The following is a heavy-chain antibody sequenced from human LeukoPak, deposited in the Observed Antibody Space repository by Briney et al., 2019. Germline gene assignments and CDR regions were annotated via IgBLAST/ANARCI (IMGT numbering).Heavy chain of an antibody. J-gene: IGHJ4*02. Sequence: GGPLRLSCAASGFTFSNAWMSWVRQAPGKGLEWVGRIKSKTDGGATDYAAPVKGRFTISRDDSKNTLYLQMNSPKTEDTAVYYCTTGGHEYDFWSGYFYFDYWGQGTLVTVSS. D-gene: IGHD3-3*01. CDR1: GFTFSNAW. CDR3: TTGGHEYDFWSGYFYFDY. V-gene: IGHV3-15*01. CDR2: IKSKTDGGAT.